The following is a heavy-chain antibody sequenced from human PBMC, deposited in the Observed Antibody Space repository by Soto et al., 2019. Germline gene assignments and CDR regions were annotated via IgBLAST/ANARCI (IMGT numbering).Heavy chain of an antibody. CDR2: IYYSGST. V-gene: IGHV4-31*03. J-gene: IGHJ6*02. CDR1: GGSISSGGYY. Sequence: LSLTCTVSGGSISSGGYYWSWIRQHPGKGLEWIGYIYYSGSTYYNPSLKSRVTISVDTSKNQFSLKLSSVTAADTAVYYCARESGVPITIFGVVIGGPARGYYYYGMDVWGQGTTVTVSS. D-gene: IGHD3-3*01. CDR3: ARESGVPITIFGVVIGGPARGYYYYGMDV.